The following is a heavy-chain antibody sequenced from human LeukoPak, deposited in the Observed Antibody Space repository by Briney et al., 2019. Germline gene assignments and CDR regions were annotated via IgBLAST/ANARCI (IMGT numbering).Heavy chain of an antibody. CDR3: ARGGIMITFGGVIVDFDY. CDR1: GYTFTGYY. J-gene: IGHJ4*02. Sequence: ASVKVSCKASGYTFTGYYMHWVRQALGQGLEWMGWINPNCGGTNYAQKFQGRVTMTRDTSISTAYMELSRLRSDDTAVYYCARGGIMITFGGVIVDFDYWGQGTLVTVSS. V-gene: IGHV1-2*02. D-gene: IGHD3-16*02. CDR2: INPNCGGT.